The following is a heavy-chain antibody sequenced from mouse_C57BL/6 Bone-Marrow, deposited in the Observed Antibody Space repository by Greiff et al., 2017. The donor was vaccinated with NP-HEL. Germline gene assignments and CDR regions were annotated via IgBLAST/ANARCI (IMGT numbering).Heavy chain of an antibody. D-gene: IGHD1-1*01. Sequence: EVKLVESGAELVRPGASVKLSCTASGFNIKDDYMHWVKQRPEQGLEWIGWIDPENGDTEYASKFQGKATITADTSSNTAYLQLSSLTSEDTAVYYCTPYYYGSSQYYFDYWGQGTTLTVSS. V-gene: IGHV14-4*01. CDR2: IDPENGDT. J-gene: IGHJ2*01. CDR3: TPYYYGSSQYYFDY. CDR1: GFNIKDDY.